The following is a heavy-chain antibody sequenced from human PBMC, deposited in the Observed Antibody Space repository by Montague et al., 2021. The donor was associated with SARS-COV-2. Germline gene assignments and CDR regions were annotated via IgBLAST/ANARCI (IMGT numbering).Heavy chain of an antibody. D-gene: IGHD3-16*02. CDR3: ARHVTFGGVVVALDY. CDR2: IFYSGTT. Sequence: SETLSLTCTVSGASISSSENSWGWILQSPGKGLEWFGSIFYSGTTYFNPSLRSRIAISVDTSKNQFSLKVTSVTAADTAVYYCARHVTFGGVVVALDYWGQGHLVSVSS. J-gene: IGHJ4*02. V-gene: IGHV4-39*01. CDR1: GASISSSENS.